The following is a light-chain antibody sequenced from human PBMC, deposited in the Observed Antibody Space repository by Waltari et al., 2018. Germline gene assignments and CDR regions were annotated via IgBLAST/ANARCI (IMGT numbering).Light chain of an antibody. CDR1: QNVGNS. CDR2: DAA. V-gene: IGKV3-11*01. Sequence: ENVLTQSPATLSLSPGEAATLSSRASQNVGNSLAWYQHKPGQAPRLLIYDAANRASGIPARFSGSGSGTDFTLTISSLEPDDFAVYYCQQRSNWHTFGQGTRLEIK. CDR3: QQRSNWHT. J-gene: IGKJ2*01.